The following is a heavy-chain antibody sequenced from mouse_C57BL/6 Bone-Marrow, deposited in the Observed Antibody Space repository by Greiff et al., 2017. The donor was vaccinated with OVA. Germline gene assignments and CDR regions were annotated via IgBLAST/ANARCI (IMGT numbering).Heavy chain of an antibody. V-gene: IGHV1-80*01. Sequence: VQLQQSGAELVKPGASVKISCKASGYAFSSYWMNWVKQRPGKGLEWIGQIYPGDGDTNYNGKFKGKATLTADKSSSTAYMQLSSLTSEDSAVYFCARLGYYGIFDYWGQGTTLTVSS. J-gene: IGHJ2*01. D-gene: IGHD2-1*01. CDR1: GYAFSSYW. CDR2: IYPGDGDT. CDR3: ARLGYYGIFDY.